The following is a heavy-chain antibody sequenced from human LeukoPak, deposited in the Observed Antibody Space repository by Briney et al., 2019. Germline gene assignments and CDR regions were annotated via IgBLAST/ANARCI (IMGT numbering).Heavy chain of an antibody. D-gene: IGHD3-3*01. CDR1: GFTFSSYG. CDR3: AKSVDDFWSGYTDY. J-gene: IGHJ4*02. V-gene: IGHV3-30*18. CDR2: ISYDGSNE. Sequence: GGSLRLSCAASGFTFSSYGMHWVRQAPGKGLEWVAVISYDGSNEYYADSVKGRFTISRDNSKNTLYLQMNSLRAEDTAVYYCAKSVDDFWSGYTDYWGQGTLVTVSS.